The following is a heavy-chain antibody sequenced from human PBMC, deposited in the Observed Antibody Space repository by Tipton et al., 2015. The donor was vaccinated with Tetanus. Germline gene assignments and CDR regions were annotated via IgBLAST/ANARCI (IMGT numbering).Heavy chain of an antibody. J-gene: IGHJ4*02. V-gene: IGHV3-48*01. CDR2: ISTTGNTI. CDR3: ATSTVTR. Sequence: SLRLSCAASGFTLRTYSMNWVRQAPGKGPEWISYISTTGNTIYHADSVKGRFTISRDNAKNSLSLQMSGLRREDTAVYYCATSTVTRWGPGTLVTVSS. CDR1: GFTLRTYS. D-gene: IGHD4-17*01.